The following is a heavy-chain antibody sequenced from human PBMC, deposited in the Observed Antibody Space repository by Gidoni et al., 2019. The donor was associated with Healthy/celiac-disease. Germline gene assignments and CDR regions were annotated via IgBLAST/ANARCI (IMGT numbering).Heavy chain of an antibody. V-gene: IGHV3-21*01. Sequence: EVQLVESGGGLVKPGGSLRLSCAASGFTFSSYSMNWVRQAPGKGLEWVSSIISISSYIFYADSVKGRFTISRYNAKNSLYLQMNSLRAEDTAVYYCARDSHSGSYYTLDYWGQGTLVTVSS. CDR1: GFTFSSYS. CDR2: IISISSYI. D-gene: IGHD1-26*01. CDR3: ARDSHSGSYYTLDY. J-gene: IGHJ4*02.